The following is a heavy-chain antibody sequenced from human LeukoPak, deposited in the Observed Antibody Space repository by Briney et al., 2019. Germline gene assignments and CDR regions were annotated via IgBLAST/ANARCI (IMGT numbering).Heavy chain of an antibody. J-gene: IGHJ4*02. D-gene: IGHD2-2*01. V-gene: IGHV1-2*02. CDR3: ASLVRGVAVPAATTELDY. Sequence: GASVKVSCKASGYTFTGYYMHWVRQAPGQGLEWMGWINPNSGGTNYAQKFRGRVTMTRDTSISTAYMELSRLRSDDTAVYYCASLVRGVAVPAATTELDYWGQGTLVTVSS. CDR2: INPNSGGT. CDR1: GYTFTGYY.